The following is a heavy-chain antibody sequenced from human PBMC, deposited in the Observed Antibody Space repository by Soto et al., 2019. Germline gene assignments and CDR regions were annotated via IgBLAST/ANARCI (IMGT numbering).Heavy chain of an antibody. CDR3: ARYQRPAVVVSASSGMDV. CDR1: GFTFSSYG. J-gene: IGHJ6*02. D-gene: IGHD2-15*01. Sequence: QVQLVESGGGVVQPGRSLRLSCAASGFTFSSYGMHWVRQAPGKGLEWVAVIWYDGSNNYYADSVKGRFTSSRDNSKNTLYLQMNSLRAEDTAVYYCARYQRPAVVVSASSGMDVWGQGTTVTVSS. V-gene: IGHV3-33*01. CDR2: IWYDGSNN.